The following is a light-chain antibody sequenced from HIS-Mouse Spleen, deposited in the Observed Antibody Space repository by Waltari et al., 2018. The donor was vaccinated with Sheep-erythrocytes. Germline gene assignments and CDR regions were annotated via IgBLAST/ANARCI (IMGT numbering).Light chain of an antibody. CDR3: CSYAGSSTLV. V-gene: IGLV2-23*01. Sequence: QSALTQPASVSGSPGQSITIPCTGTSSDVGLCNLVSWYQQHPGKAPKLMIYEGSKRPSGVSNRFSGSKSGNTASLTISGLQAEDEADYYCCSYAGSSTLVFGGGTKLTVL. J-gene: IGLJ2*01. CDR2: EGS. CDR1: SSDVGLCNL.